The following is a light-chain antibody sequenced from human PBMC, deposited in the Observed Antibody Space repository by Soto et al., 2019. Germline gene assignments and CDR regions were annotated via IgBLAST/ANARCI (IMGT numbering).Light chain of an antibody. CDR1: PSVTNF. CDR2: GES. V-gene: IGKV3-15*01. J-gene: IGKJ5*01. Sequence: LVLTQSPSTLCLSPGERARLSFRASPSVTNFLAWYKQKPGQAPRLLIYGESTRATAIPDRFSGSGSGKEFAITISSLQYEDFEVYYCKKYNNWQINCGQGTQLEIK. CDR3: KKYNNWQIN.